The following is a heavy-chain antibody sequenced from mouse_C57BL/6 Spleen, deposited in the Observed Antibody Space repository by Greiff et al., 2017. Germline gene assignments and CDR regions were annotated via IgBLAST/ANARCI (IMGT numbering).Heavy chain of an antibody. V-gene: IGHV5-6*01. CDR2: ISSGGSYT. Sequence: VQLQQSGGDLVKPGGSLKLSCAASGFTFSSYGMSWVRQTPDKRLEWVATISSGGSYTYYPDSVKGRFTISRDNAKNTLYLQMSSLKSEDTAMYYCARQEDDYWGQGTTLTVSS. CDR3: ARQEDDY. J-gene: IGHJ2*01. CDR1: GFTFSSYG.